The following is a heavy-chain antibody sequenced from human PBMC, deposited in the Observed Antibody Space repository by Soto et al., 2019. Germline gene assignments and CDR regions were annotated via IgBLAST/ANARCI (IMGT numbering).Heavy chain of an antibody. J-gene: IGHJ2*01. CDR2: INDRGSI. Sequence: QVQLQQWGAGPLRPLETLSLTCGVSGGSFSGYYWAWIRQSPGKGLEWIGEINDRGSINYNPSLKGRVSISVDPSKNHYSLKLRSVTAADTAVYYCARESHDILTGPPWVWYFDLWGRGTLVTVSS. CDR3: ARESHDILTGPPWVWYFDL. CDR1: GGSFSGYY. V-gene: IGHV4-34*01. D-gene: IGHD3-9*01.